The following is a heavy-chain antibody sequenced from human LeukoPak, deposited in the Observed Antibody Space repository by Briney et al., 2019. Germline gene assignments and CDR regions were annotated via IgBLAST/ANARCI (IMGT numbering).Heavy chain of an antibody. Sequence: ASVKVSCKASGYTFTSYDMNWVRQAPGQGLEWVGIINPSGGSTSYAQKFQGRVTMTRDMSTSTVYMELSSLRAEDTAVYYCASSYYDFWSGYYEAFDIGGRGTMVTVS. J-gene: IGHJ3*02. D-gene: IGHD3-3*01. CDR1: GYTFTSYD. CDR2: INPSGGST. CDR3: ASSYYDFWSGYYEAFDI. V-gene: IGHV1-46*01.